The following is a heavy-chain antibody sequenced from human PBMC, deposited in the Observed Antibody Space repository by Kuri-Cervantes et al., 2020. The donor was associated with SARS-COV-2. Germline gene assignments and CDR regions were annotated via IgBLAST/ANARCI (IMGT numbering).Heavy chain of an antibody. CDR2: INHSGST. CDR3: ARVRFSGPFRYYYYMDV. Sequence: SETLSLTCAVYGGSFSGYYWSWIRQPPGKGLEWIGEINHSGSTNYNPSPKSRVTISVDTSKNQFSLELSSVTAADTAVFYCARVRFSGPFRYYYYMDVWGKGTAVTVSS. V-gene: IGHV4-34*01. J-gene: IGHJ6*03. CDR1: GGSFSGYY. D-gene: IGHD2-8*02.